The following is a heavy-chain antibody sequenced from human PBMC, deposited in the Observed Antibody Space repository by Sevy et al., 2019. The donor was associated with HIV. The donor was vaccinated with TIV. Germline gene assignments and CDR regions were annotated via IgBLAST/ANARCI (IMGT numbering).Heavy chain of an antibody. CDR3: ARDIGCGGYSYGSDAFDI. CDR1: GFTFSSYS. CDR2: SSSSSSYI. J-gene: IGHJ3*02. V-gene: IGHV3-21*01. D-gene: IGHD5-18*01. Sequence: GGSLRLSCAASGFTFSSYSMNWVRHAPGKGLEWVSSSSSSSSYIYYADSVKGRFTISRDNAKNSLYLQMNSLRAEDTAVYYCARDIGCGGYSYGSDAFDIWGQGTMVTVSS.